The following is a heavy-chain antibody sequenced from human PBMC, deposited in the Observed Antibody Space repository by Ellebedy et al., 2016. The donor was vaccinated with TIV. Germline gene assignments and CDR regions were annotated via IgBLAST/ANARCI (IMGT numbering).Heavy chain of an antibody. CDR2: ISWNSGSI. CDR3: VKGTNWGSSWLFDY. Sequence: PGGSLRLSCAASGFTFDDYAMHWARQAPGKGLEWVSGISWNSGSIGYADSVKGRFTISRDNVKNSLYLQMNSLRAEDMALYYCVKGTNWGSSWLFDYWGQGTLVTVSS. J-gene: IGHJ4*02. V-gene: IGHV3-9*03. D-gene: IGHD6-13*01. CDR1: GFTFDDYA.